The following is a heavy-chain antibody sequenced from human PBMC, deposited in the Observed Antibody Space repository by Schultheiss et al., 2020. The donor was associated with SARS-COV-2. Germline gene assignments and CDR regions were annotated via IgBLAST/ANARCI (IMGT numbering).Heavy chain of an antibody. Sequence: GESLKISCAASGFTFSDYYMSWIRQAPGKGLEWVSAISGSGGSTYYADSVKGRFTISRDDSKNTAYLQMNSLKTEDTAVYYCTTLWFGELPVDYWGQGTLVTVSS. J-gene: IGHJ4*02. D-gene: IGHD3-10*01. CDR1: GFTFSDYY. CDR2: ISGSGGST. CDR3: TTLWFGELPVDY. V-gene: IGHV3-23*01.